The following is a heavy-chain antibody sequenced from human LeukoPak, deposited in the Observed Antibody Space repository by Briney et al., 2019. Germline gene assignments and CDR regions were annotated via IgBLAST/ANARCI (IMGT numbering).Heavy chain of an antibody. CDR1: GGSFSGYY. V-gene: IGHV4-34*01. D-gene: IGHD1-14*01. J-gene: IGHJ4*02. CDR2: INHSGST. Sequence: SETLSLTCAVYGGSFSGYYWSWIRQPPGKGLEWIGEINHSGSTNYNPSLKSRVTISVDTSKNQSSLKLSSVTAADTAVYYCARGRIRRTYFDYWGQGTLVTVSS. CDR3: ARGRIRRTYFDY.